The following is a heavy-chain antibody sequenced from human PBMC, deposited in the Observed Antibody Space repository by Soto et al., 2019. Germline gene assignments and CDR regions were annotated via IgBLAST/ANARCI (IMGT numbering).Heavy chain of an antibody. CDR1: GFTFDDYA. V-gene: IGHV3-9*01. CDR2: ISWNSGSI. CDR3: AKDFSGTATKPIFDY. Sequence: GGSLRLSCAASGFTFDDYAMHWVRQAPGKGLEWVSGISWNSGSIGYAESVKGRFTISRDNAKNSLYLQMNSLRAEDTALYYCAKDFSGTATKPIFDYWGQGTLVTVSS. J-gene: IGHJ4*02. D-gene: IGHD5-12*01.